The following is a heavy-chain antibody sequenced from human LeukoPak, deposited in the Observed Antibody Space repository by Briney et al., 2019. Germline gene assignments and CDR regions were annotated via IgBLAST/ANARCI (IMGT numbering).Heavy chain of an antibody. D-gene: IGHD6-6*01. Sequence: RSETLSPTCTVSGGSISSYYWGWIRQPPGKGLGWIGYIYYSGSTNYNPSLKSRVTISVDTSKNQFSLKLSSVTAADTAVYYCASSEYSSSSPDYWGQGTLVTVSS. J-gene: IGHJ4*02. V-gene: IGHV4-59*01. CDR3: ASSEYSSSSPDY. CDR2: IYYSGST. CDR1: GGSISSYY.